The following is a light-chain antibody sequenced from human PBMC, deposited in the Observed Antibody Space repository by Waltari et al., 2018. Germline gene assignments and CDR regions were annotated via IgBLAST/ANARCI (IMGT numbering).Light chain of an antibody. CDR3: QQYEDWPRT. V-gene: IGKV2-28*01. J-gene: IGKJ1*01. Sequence: VMTQSPLSLSVTPGESASISCRSSGSLLHHNGYTYLHWYLQKPGRSPQVLIYFVSTRASGVPDRFSGSGSATEFTLTITGLQAQDFAVYYCQQYEDWPRTFGQGTRVEIK. CDR2: FVS. CDR1: GSLLHHNGYTY.